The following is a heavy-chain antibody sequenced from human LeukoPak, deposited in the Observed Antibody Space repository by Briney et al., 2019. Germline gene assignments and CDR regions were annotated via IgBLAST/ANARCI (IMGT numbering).Heavy chain of an antibody. D-gene: IGHD3-9*01. V-gene: IGHV3-30*04. CDR1: GFTFSTYS. CDR3: ARTPDILTGYYLDY. J-gene: IGHJ4*02. CDR2: ISYDENNK. Sequence: PGGSLRLSCAASGFTFSTYSMHWVRQAPGKGLEWVAVISYDENNKYYADSVKGRFTISRDNAKNSLYLQMNSLRAEDTAVYYCARTPDILTGYYLDYWGQGTLVAVSS.